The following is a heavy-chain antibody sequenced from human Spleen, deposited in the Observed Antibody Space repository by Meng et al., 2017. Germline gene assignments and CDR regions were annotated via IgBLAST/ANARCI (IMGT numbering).Heavy chain of an antibody. Sequence: QVGEGLLTPSETLSPPCVVSGGSLSDYSWSWIRQPPGKGLEWIGEINHSGSTNYNPSLESRATISVDTSQNNLSLKLSSVTAADSAVYYCARGPTTMAHDFDYWGQGTLVTVSS. CDR2: INHSGST. V-gene: IGHV4-34*01. D-gene: IGHD4-11*01. CDR1: GGSLSDYS. J-gene: IGHJ4*02. CDR3: ARGPTTMAHDFDY.